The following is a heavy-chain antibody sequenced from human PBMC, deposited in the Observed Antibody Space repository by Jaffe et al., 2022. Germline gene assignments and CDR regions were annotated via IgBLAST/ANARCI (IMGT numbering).Heavy chain of an antibody. CDR1: GYSFTSYW. D-gene: IGHD2-2*01. Sequence: EVQLVQSGAEVKKPGESLKISCKGSGYSFTSYWIGWVRQMPGKGLEWMGIIYPGDSDTRYSPSFQGQVTISADKSISTAYLQWSSLKASDTAMYYCVRRGSDVVVPAAMYYYYMDVWGKGTTVTVSS. J-gene: IGHJ6*03. CDR3: VRRGSDVVVPAAMYYYYMDV. V-gene: IGHV5-51*03. CDR2: IYPGDSDT.